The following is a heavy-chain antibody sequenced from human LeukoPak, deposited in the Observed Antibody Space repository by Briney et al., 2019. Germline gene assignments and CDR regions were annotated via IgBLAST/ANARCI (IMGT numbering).Heavy chain of an antibody. D-gene: IGHD6-19*01. CDR2: VYYTGTT. Sequence: SETLSLTCTVSGGSISSRNYHWGWIRQPPGKGLEWIGGVYYTGTTYSNPSLKSRVTISVDTSKNQFSLRLSSVTAADTAVYYCARHVSVAVTNFFDYWGQGTLVTVSS. J-gene: IGHJ4*02. CDR1: GGSISSRNYH. V-gene: IGHV4-39*01. CDR3: ARHVSVAVTNFFDY.